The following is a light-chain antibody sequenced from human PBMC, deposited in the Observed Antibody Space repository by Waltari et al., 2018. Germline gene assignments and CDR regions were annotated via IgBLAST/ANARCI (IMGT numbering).Light chain of an antibody. J-gene: IGKJ1*01. V-gene: IGKV4-1*01. Sequence: DIVMTQFPDSLAVSLGERATLNCKSSQSVLYRSNNKEYLAWYQQKPGQPAKLLIYWASTRESGVPDRFSGSGSGTDFTLTISSLQAEDVAVYYCQQYCTTPTFGQGTKVEIK. CDR3: QQYCTTPT. CDR1: QSVLYRSNNKEY. CDR2: WAS.